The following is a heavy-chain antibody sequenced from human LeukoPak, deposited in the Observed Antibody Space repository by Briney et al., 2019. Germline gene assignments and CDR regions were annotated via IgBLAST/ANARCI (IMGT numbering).Heavy chain of an antibody. CDR1: GYTFTSYG. V-gene: IGHV1-18*01. Sequence: GASVKVSCKASGYTFTSYGISWVRQAPGQGLEWMGWISAYNGNTNYAQKLQGRVTMTTDTSTSTAYMELRSLRSDDTAVYYCASCSSTSCSQPDEVAFDIWGQGTMVTVSS. J-gene: IGHJ3*02. CDR3: ASCSSTSCSQPDEVAFDI. D-gene: IGHD2-2*01. CDR2: ISAYNGNT.